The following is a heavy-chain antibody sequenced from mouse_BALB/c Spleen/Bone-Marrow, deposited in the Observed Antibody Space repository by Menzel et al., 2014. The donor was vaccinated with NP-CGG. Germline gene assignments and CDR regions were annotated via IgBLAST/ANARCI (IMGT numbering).Heavy chain of an antibody. J-gene: IGHJ3*01. CDR3: ARSGDSSGYGFAY. CDR2: IDPSDSYT. CDR1: GYTFTSYW. V-gene: IGHV1-69*02. Sequence: QVHVKQSGAELVKPGASVKLSCKASGYTFTSYWMHWVKQRPGQGLEWIGEIDPSDSYTNYNQKFKGKATLTVDKSSSTAYMQLSSLTSEDSAVYYCARSGDSSGYGFAYWGQGTLVTVSA. D-gene: IGHD3-2*01.